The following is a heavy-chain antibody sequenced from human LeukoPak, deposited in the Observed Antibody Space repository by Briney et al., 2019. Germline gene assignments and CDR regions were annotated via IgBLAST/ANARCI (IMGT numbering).Heavy chain of an antibody. V-gene: IGHV3-48*04. CDR2: ISSSGRII. J-gene: IGHJ4*02. D-gene: IGHD3-9*01. Sequence: GGSLRLSCVASGFTFSSYNMNWVRQAPGKGLEWVSYISSSGRIIYYADSVRGRFTISRDNAKNSLYLYMNSLGAEDTAVYYCAASYDILIGYFGSWGQGTLVTVSS. CDR1: GFTFSSYN. CDR3: AASYDILIGYFGS.